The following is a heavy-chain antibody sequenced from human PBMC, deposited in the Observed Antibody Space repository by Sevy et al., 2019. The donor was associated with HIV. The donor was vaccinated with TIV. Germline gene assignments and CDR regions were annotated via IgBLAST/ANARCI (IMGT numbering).Heavy chain of an antibody. Sequence: GGSLRLSCEASGFTFRTYWMNWVRQAPGKGLEWVANINEDGSVKYYVDSVKGRFTISRDNAKNSVYLQMNSPRAEDAALYYCVRAIQKSESYWGQGTLVTVSS. CDR2: INEDGSVK. V-gene: IGHV3-7*04. CDR3: VRAIQKSESY. J-gene: IGHJ4*02. CDR1: GFTFRTYW.